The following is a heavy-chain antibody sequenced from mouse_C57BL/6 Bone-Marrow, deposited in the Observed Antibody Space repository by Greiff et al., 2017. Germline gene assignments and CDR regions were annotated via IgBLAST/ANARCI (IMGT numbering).Heavy chain of an antibody. V-gene: IGHV5-6*01. CDR3: ARRTTGYAMDY. J-gene: IGHJ4*01. CDR1: GFTFSSYG. D-gene: IGHD1-1*01. CDR2: ISSGGSYT. Sequence: EVHLVESGGDLVKPGGSLKLSCAASGFTFSSYGMSWVRQTPDKRLEWVATISSGGSYTYYPDSVKGRFTISRDNAKNTLYLQMSSLKSEDTAMYYCARRTTGYAMDYWGQGTSVTVSS.